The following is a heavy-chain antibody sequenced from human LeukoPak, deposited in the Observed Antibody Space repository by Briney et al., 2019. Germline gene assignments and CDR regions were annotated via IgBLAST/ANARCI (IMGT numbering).Heavy chain of an antibody. CDR3: ARESHIAAAGYNWFDP. J-gene: IGHJ5*02. Sequence: GASVKVSCKASGYTFTSYGISWVRQAPGQGLEWMGWIGAYNGNTNYAQKLQGRVTMTTDTSTSTAYMELRSLRSDDTAVYYCARESHIAAAGYNWFDPWGQGTLVTVSS. D-gene: IGHD6-13*01. V-gene: IGHV1-18*01. CDR1: GYTFTSYG. CDR2: IGAYNGNT.